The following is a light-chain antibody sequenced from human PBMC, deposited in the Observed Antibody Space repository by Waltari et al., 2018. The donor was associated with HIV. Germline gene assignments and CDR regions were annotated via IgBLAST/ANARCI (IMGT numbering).Light chain of an antibody. CDR2: GAS. Sequence: EGVLTQSPGTLSLSPGEGATLSCRASQSVSSSYIAWYQQKPGQAPRLLLYGASSRASGIPDRFSGSGSGTDFTLTISRLEPEDFAVYYCQQYGTSPNTFGQGTKLEIK. CDR3: QQYGTSPNT. J-gene: IGKJ2*01. CDR1: QSVSSSY. V-gene: IGKV3-20*01.